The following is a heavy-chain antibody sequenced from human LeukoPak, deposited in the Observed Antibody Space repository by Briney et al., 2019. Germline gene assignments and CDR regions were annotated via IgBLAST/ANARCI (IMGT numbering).Heavy chain of an antibody. CDR1: GFTFSSYW. V-gene: IGHV3-74*01. D-gene: IGHD1-1*01. CDR2: INSDGSST. CDR3: ARTNAGYYYMDV. J-gene: IGHJ6*03. Sequence: GESLRLSCAASGFTFSSYWMHWVRQAPGKGLVWVSRINSDGSSTSYADSVKGRFTISRDNAKNTLYLQMNSLRAEDTAVYYCARTNAGYYYMDVWGKGTTVTVSS.